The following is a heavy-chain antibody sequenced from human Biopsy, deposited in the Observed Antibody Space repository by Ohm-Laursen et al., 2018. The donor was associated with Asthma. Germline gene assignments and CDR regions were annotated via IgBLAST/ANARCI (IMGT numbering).Heavy chain of an antibody. CDR2: IYSGGTS. CDR1: GFAVSSDY. V-gene: IGHV3-53*01. J-gene: IGHJ4*02. Sequence: SLRLSCAASGFAVSSDYMFWVRQARGKGLEWVSVIYSGGTSHTADSVRGRFTISRDYSKNTLYLQMHSLRPEDTAVYYRARGDSSNWSHYYFDYWGQGTLVTVSS. CDR3: ARGDSSNWSHYYFDY. D-gene: IGHD3-22*01.